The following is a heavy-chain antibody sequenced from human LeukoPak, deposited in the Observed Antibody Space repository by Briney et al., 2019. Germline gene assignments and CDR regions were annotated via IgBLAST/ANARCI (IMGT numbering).Heavy chain of an antibody. D-gene: IGHD3-10*01. J-gene: IGHJ6*03. CDR3: AMWFGELLGYYYMDV. Sequence: SETLSLTCTVSGYSISSGYYWGWIRQPPGKGLEWIGSIYHSGSTYYNPSLKSRVTISVDTSKNQFSLKLSSVTAADTAVYYCAMWFGELLGYYYMDVWGKGTTVTVSS. CDR2: IYHSGST. CDR1: GYSISSGYY. V-gene: IGHV4-38-2*02.